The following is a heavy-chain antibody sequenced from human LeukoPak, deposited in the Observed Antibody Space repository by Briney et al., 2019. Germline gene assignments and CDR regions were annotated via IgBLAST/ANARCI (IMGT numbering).Heavy chain of an antibody. CDR3: ARDGRARFGGPYYYYGMDV. CDR1: GGSISSGDYY. Sequence: PSQTLSLTCTDSGGSISSGDYYWSWIRQPPGKGLEWIGYIYYSGSTYYNPSLKSRVTISVDTSKNQFSLQLSSVTAADTAVYYCARDGRARFGGPYYYYGMDVWGKGTTVTVSS. D-gene: IGHD3-10*01. V-gene: IGHV4-30-4*01. J-gene: IGHJ6*04. CDR2: IYYSGST.